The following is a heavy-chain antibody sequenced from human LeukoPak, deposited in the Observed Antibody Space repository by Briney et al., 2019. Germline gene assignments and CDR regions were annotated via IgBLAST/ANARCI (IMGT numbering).Heavy chain of an antibody. D-gene: IGHD6-6*01. V-gene: IGHV4-59*01. CDR1: GGSISSYY. CDR2: IFYSGST. J-gene: IGHJ4*02. Sequence: SETLSLTCTVSGGSISSYYWSWIRQPPGKGLEWIGYIFYSGSTNYNPSLKSRVTISVDTSKNQFSLKLSSVTAADTAVYYCARGQELVNYWGQGTLVTVSS. CDR3: ARGQELVNY.